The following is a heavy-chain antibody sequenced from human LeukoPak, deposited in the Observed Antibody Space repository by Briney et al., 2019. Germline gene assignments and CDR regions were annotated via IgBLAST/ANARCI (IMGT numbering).Heavy chain of an antibody. Sequence: PSETLSLTCTASGGSISSYYWSWIRQPPGKGLEWMGEINHSGSTNYNPALKSGVTIIGDTSKNQFFLKLRSVTAADTAVYYCAKQWYISNVRSVDAFDIWGQGTMATVSS. CDR2: INHSGST. J-gene: IGHJ3*02. V-gene: IGHV4-34*01. D-gene: IGHD1-1*01. CDR1: GGSISSYY. CDR3: AKQWYISNVRSVDAFDI.